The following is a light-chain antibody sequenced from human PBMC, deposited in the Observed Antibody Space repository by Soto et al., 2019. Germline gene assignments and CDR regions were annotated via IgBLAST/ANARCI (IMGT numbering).Light chain of an antibody. J-gene: IGKJ4*01. CDR3: QQRSTWPLT. V-gene: IGKV3-11*01. CDR1: QSISSY. Sequence: EIVVTQSPATLSLSPGERATLSCRASQSISSYLAWYQQKPGHAPRLLIYDASNRATGIPARFSGSGSGTDFTLTISSLEPEDFAVYYCQQRSTWPLTFGGGTKVEIK. CDR2: DAS.